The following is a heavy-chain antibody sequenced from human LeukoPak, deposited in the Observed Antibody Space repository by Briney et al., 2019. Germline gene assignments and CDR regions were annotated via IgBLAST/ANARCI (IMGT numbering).Heavy chain of an antibody. CDR3: ARGRGVVVPAADDY. V-gene: IGHV4-34*01. J-gene: IGHJ4*02. CDR2: INHSGST. CDR1: GGSFSGYY. Sequence: PSETLSLTCAVYGGSFSGYYWSWIRQPPGMGLEWIGEINHSGSTNYNPSLKSRVTISVDTSKNQFPLKLSSVTVADTAVYYCARGRGVVVPAADDYWGQGTLVTVSS. D-gene: IGHD2-2*01.